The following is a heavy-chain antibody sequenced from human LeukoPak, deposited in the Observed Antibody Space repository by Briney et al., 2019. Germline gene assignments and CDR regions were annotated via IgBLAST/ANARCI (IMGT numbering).Heavy chain of an antibody. CDR3: ARGDSSGWYGGVDP. J-gene: IGHJ5*02. D-gene: IGHD6-19*01. CDR1: GYTFTSYY. Sequence: ASVKVSCKTSGYTFTSYYIHWVRQAPGQGLEWMGIINPSGGSTRYAQKFQGRVTMTWDTTTSTVYMELSSLRSEDTAVYYCARGDSSGWYGGVDPWGQGTLVTVSS. CDR2: INPSGGST. V-gene: IGHV1-46*01.